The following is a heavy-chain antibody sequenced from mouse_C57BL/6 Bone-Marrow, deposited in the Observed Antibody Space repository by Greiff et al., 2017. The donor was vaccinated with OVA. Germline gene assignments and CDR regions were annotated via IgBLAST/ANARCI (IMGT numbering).Heavy chain of an antibody. J-gene: IGHJ4*01. CDR1: GFSLTSYG. D-gene: IGHD1-1*01. Sequence: VNLVESGPGLVQPSQSLSITCTVSGFSLTSYGVHWVRQSPGKGLEWLGVIWRGGSTDYTAAFMSRLSIPKDNSKSQVFFKMNSLQADDTAIYYCAKIPSITTVVATGAMDYWGQGTSVTVSS. CDR2: IWRGGST. CDR3: AKIPSITTVVATGAMDY. V-gene: IGHV2-5*01.